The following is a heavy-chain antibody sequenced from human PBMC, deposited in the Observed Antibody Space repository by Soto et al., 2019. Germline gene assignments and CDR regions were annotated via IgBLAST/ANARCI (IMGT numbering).Heavy chain of an antibody. CDR2: INSDGSST. CDR1: GFTFSSYW. D-gene: IGHD6-25*01. CDR3: LYWAWRGGCDY. V-gene: IGHV3-74*01. Sequence: GGSLRLSCAASGFTFSSYWMHWVRQAPGKGQVWVSRINSDGSSTSYEDSVKGRFTISRDNAKSTLYLQRNSLRAEDTAVYYCLYWAWRGGCDYWGQGTLVTVSS. J-gene: IGHJ4*02.